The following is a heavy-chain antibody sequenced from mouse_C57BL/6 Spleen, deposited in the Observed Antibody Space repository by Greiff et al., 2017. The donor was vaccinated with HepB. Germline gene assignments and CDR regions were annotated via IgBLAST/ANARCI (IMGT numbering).Heavy chain of an antibody. D-gene: IGHD3-2*02. CDR2: IDPSDSET. Sequence: QVQLQQPGAELVRPGSSVQLSCKASGYTFTSYWMHWVKQRPIQGLEWIGNIDPSDSETHYNQKFKDKATLTVDKSSSTAYMQLSSLTSEDSAVYYCARGGGTAQAPFAYWGQGTLVTVSA. CDR3: ARGGGTAQAPFAY. CDR1: GYTFTSYW. J-gene: IGHJ3*01. V-gene: IGHV1-52*01.